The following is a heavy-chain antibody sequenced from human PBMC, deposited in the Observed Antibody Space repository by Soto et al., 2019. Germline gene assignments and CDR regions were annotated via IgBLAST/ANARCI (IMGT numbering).Heavy chain of an antibody. CDR3: AKDSSVTAAGSGGWFDP. V-gene: IGHV3-30*18. Sequence: QVQLVQSGGGVVQPGRSLRLSCAASGFDFNTYGLHWVRQAPGKGLEWVAGISFDGGNQYYADSVKGRFPISREKSNNTLYLQMNSLGAEDTATYYCAKDSSVTAAGSGGWFDPWGQGTLVIVSS. CDR2: ISFDGGNQ. J-gene: IGHJ5*02. D-gene: IGHD6-13*01. CDR1: GFDFNTYG.